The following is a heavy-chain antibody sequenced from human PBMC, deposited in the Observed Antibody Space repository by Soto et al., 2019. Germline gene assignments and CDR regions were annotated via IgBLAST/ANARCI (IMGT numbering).Heavy chain of an antibody. Sequence: ASVKVSCKASGYTFTSYDIYWVRQATGQGLEWMGWMNPNTGNSGYAQKFQGRVTMTSDTSISTAHMELSSLRSEDTAVYYCARRAETNGWNGFGANKYYFDFWGQGTLVTVSS. J-gene: IGHJ4*02. CDR2: MNPNTGNS. V-gene: IGHV1-8*01. D-gene: IGHD1-1*01. CDR3: ARRAETNGWNGFGANKYYFDF. CDR1: GYTFTSYD.